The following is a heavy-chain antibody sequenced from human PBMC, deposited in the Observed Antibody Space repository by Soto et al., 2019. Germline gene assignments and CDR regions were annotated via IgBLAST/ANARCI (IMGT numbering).Heavy chain of an antibody. CDR3: ARDGYPHYYGMDV. V-gene: IGHV3-33*01. CDR1: GFTFSSYG. J-gene: IGHJ6*02. D-gene: IGHD6-13*01. Sequence: GGSLRLSCAASGFTFSSYGMHWVRQAPGKGLEWVAVIWYDGSNKYYADSVKSRFTISRDNSKNTLYLQMNSLRAEDTAVYYCARDGYPHYYGMDVWGQGTTVTVSS. CDR2: IWYDGSNK.